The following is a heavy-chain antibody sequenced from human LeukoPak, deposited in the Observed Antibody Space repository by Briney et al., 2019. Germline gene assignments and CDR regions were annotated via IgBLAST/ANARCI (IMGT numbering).Heavy chain of an antibody. V-gene: IGHV1-2*06. CDR1: GYTLTDYY. CDR2: INPNSGGT. D-gene: IGHD3-22*01. J-gene: IGHJ4*02. CDR3: ARVGYYEGSGYYEY. Sequence: ASVKVSCKASGYTLTDYYMHWVRQAPGQGFEWMGRINPNSGGTNYAQKFQGRVTMTRDTSISTVYMELSRLRSDDTAVYYCARVGYYEGSGYYEYWGQGTLVTVSS.